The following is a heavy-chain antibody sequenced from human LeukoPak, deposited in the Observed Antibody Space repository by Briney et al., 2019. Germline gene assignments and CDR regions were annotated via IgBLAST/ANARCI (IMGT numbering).Heavy chain of an antibody. J-gene: IGHJ4*02. V-gene: IGHV3-30*18. CDR2: ISYDGSNK. CDR3: AKDTHLDY. CDR1: GFTFSSYG. Sequence: GGSLRHSCAASGFTFSSYGMHWVRQAPGKGLEWVAVISYDGSNKYYADSVKGRFTISRDNSKNTLYLQMNSLRAEDTAVYYCAKDTHLDYWGQGTLVTVSS.